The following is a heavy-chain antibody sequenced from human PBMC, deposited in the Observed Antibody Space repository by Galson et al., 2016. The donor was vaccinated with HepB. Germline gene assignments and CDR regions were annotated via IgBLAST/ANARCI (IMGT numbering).Heavy chain of an antibody. D-gene: IGHD3-9*01. CDR3: AFKYYDILTGYATDHYYYYGMDV. J-gene: IGHJ6*02. V-gene: IGHV4-34*01. Sequence: LTCAAYGGSFSGYYWSWIRQPPGKGLEWIREINHSGGTYYNPSLKSRATISVDTSKNQFSLKLSSVTAADTAVYYCAFKYYDILTGYATDHYYYYGMDVWGQGNTVTVSS. CDR2: INHSGGT. CDR1: GGSFSGYY.